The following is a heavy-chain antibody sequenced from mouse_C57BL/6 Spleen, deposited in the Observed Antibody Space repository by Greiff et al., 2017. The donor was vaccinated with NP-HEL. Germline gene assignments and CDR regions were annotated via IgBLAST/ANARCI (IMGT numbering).Heavy chain of an antibody. CDR1: GYTFTSYW. D-gene: IGHD2-4*01. Sequence: QVQLKESGAELVKPGASVKMSCKASGYTFTSYWITWVKQRPGQGLEWIGDIYPGSGSTNYNEKFKSKATLTVDTSSSTAYMQLSSLTSEDSAVYYCARYYDYGGDYYAMDYLGQGASVTVSS. J-gene: IGHJ4*01. CDR3: ARYYDYGGDYYAMDY. V-gene: IGHV1-55*01. CDR2: IYPGSGST.